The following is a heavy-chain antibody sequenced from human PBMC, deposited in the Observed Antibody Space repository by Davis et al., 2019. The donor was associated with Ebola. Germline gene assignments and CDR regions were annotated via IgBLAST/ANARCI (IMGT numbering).Heavy chain of an antibody. D-gene: IGHD6-13*01. CDR3: AKVRKQQLAYYYYGMDV. CDR2: IKQDGSEK. J-gene: IGHJ6*04. CDR1: GFTFSSYW. V-gene: IGHV3-7*01. Sequence: GGSLRLSCAASGFTFSSYWMSWVRQAPGKGLEWVANIKQDGSEKYYADSVKGRFSISRDNSKNTLSLQMNSLRTEDTAVYYCAKVRKQQLAYYYYGMDVWGKGTTVTVSS.